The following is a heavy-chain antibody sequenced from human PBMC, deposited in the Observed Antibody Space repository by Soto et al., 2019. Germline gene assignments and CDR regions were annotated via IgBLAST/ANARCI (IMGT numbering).Heavy chain of an antibody. Sequence: PGGSLRLSCAASGFTCSSYAMHWVRQAPGKGLEWVAVISYDGSNKYYADSVKGRFTISRDNAKNSLYLQMNSLRDEDTAVYYCARESRFLEWLSLNWFDPWSQGTLVTVSS. D-gene: IGHD3-3*01. CDR3: ARESRFLEWLSLNWFDP. J-gene: IGHJ5*02. CDR1: GFTCSSYA. CDR2: ISYDGSNK. V-gene: IGHV3-30-3*01.